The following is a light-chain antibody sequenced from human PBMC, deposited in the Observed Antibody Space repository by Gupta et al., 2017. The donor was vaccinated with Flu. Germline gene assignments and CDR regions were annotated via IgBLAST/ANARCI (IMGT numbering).Light chain of an antibody. Sequence: DIVLTQSPATLSLSPGERATLSCSASQSVSSYLAWYQQKPGQAPRLLIYDASNRATGIPARFSGSGSGTDFTLTISSLEPEDFAVYYCQQRSNWRLTFGGGTKVEIK. CDR3: QQRSNWRLT. CDR2: DAS. V-gene: IGKV3-11*01. J-gene: IGKJ4*01. CDR1: QSVSSY.